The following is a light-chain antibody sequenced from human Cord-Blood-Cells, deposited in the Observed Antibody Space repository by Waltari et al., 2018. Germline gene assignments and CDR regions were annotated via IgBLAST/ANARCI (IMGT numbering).Light chain of an antibody. Sequence: DIVLTQSPGTLSLSPGERATLSCRASQSVSSRYLAGYQQKPGQAPRLLIYGASSRATGIPDRFSGSGSGTDFTLTISRLEPEDFAVYYCQQYGSSPPYSFGQGTKLEIK. CDR3: QQYGSSPPYS. CDR1: QSVSSRY. V-gene: IGKV3-20*01. J-gene: IGKJ2*03. CDR2: GAS.